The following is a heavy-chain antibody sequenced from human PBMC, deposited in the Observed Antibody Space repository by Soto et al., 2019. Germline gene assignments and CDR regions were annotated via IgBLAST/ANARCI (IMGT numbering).Heavy chain of an antibody. CDR2: IYYSGST. CDR3: ARRYGYSFDY. V-gene: IGHV4-59*08. D-gene: IGHD1-1*01. J-gene: IGHJ4*02. Sequence: QVQLQESGPGLVKPSEILSVTCTVSGGSISSYYWSWIRQPPGKGLEWIGYIYYSGSTHYNPSLKSRVTISVDTSKNQFSLKLSSVTAADTAAYYCARRYGYSFDYWGQGPLVTVSS. CDR1: GGSISSYY.